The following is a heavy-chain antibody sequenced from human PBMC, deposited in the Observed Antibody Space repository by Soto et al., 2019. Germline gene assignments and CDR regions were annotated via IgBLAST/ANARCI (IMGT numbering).Heavy chain of an antibody. CDR3: VVRGSASDI. V-gene: IGHV3-64D*08. CDR1: GFSFNGDA. Sequence: GGSLRLSCSASGFSFNGDAVHRVRQPPGKGLEDVSVISSNGGITDNADSVKGRFTISRDNFKNTVYLQMSRLRLEDTAVYYCVVRGSASDIWGQGTMVTVSS. D-gene: IGHD3-10*01. CDR2: ISSNGGIT. J-gene: IGHJ3*02.